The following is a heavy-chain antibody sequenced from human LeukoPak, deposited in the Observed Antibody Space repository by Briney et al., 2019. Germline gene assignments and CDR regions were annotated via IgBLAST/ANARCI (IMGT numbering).Heavy chain of an antibody. V-gene: IGHV3-23*01. CDR3: ARKSASGNYPLDY. CDR1: GFNFGSYS. D-gene: IGHD3-10*01. J-gene: IGHJ4*02. CDR2: MSADSATT. Sequence: GGSLRLSCAASGFNFGSYSMTWVRQAPGKGLEWVSVMSADSATTFYADSVKGRFTISRDNTKNTVFLQMSSLRAEDTALYYCARKSASGNYPLDYWGQGTLVTVSS.